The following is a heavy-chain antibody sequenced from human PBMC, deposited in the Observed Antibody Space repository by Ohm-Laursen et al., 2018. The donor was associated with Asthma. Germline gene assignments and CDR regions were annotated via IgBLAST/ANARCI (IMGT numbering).Heavy chain of an antibody. V-gene: IGHV3-7*05. Sequence: SLRLSCAASGLPFSNFWMSWVRQAPGKGLEWVANIYPDGGEIYYVDSVDGRFTISRDNAKNSLYLQMNSLRAEDTAVYYCATNLPYEAENYWGQGTLVTVSS. CDR2: IYPDGGEI. CDR1: GLPFSNFW. J-gene: IGHJ4*02. CDR3: ATNLPYEAENY. D-gene: IGHD3-16*01.